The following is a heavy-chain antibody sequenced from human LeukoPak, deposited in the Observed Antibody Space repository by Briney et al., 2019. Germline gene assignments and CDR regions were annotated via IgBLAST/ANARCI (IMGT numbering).Heavy chain of an antibody. CDR3: AKDKQLERPPDDAFDI. D-gene: IGHD1-1*01. J-gene: IGHJ3*02. CDR1: GFTFSSYG. V-gene: IGHV3-30*18. Sequence: GGSLRLSCAASGFTFSSYGMHWVRQAPGKGLEWVAVISYDGSNKYYADSVKGRFTISRDNSKNTLYLQMNSLRAEDTAVYYCAKDKQLERPPDDAFDIWGQGTMVTVSS. CDR2: ISYDGSNK.